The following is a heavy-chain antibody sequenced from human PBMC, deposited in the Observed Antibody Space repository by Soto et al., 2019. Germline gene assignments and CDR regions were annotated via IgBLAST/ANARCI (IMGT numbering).Heavy chain of an antibody. CDR3: ARSTPKVQLNWFDP. Sequence: ASVKVSCKASGYTFTSYGISWVRQAPGQGREWMGWISAYNGNTNYAQKLQGRVTMTTDTSTSTAYMELRSLRPADTPAYYCARSTPKVQLNWFDPWGQGTLVTVSS. CDR2: ISAYNGNT. V-gene: IGHV1-18*04. CDR1: GYTFTSYG. J-gene: IGHJ5*02. D-gene: IGHD1-1*01.